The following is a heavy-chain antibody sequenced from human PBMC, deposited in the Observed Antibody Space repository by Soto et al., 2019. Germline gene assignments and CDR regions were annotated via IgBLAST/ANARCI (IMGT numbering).Heavy chain of an antibody. CDR2: ISYDGSNK. Sequence: GGSLRLSCAASGFTFSSYGMHWVRQAPGKGLEWVAVISYDGSNKYYADSVKGRFTISRDNSKNTLYLQMNSLRAEDTAVYYCAKDRDPYYYYYGMDVWGQGTTVTVSS. CDR1: GFTFSSYG. V-gene: IGHV3-30*18. CDR3: AKDRDPYYYYYGMDV. J-gene: IGHJ6*02.